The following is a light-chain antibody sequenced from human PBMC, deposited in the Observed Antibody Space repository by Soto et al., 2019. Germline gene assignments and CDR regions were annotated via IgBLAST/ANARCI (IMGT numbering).Light chain of an antibody. V-gene: IGKV3-11*01. J-gene: IGKJ4*01. CDR1: QRIRTY. Sequence: EIVLTQSTATLSLSPVEGATLSCRASQRIRTYLGWYQQKPGQAPRLLIYDASNRATGIPARFSGSGSGTGFTLTLSSLEPEDFAVYYCQQRIEWRLNCGGRNKVEIK. CDR3: QQRIEWRLN. CDR2: DAS.